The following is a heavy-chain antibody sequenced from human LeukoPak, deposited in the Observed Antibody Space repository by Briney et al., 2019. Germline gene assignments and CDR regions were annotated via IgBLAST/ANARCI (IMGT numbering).Heavy chain of an antibody. V-gene: IGHV3-30*12. Sequence: GGSLRLSCAASGFTFSNYGMHWVRQAPGKGLEWVAVISYDGSNKYYADSVKGRFTISRDNAKNTLYLQMNSLRAEDTAVYYCARVRRPAPSYYDFWSGYYKADHDAFDIWGQGTMVTVSS. CDR3: ARVRRPAPSYYDFWSGYYKADHDAFDI. CDR2: ISYDGSNK. D-gene: IGHD3-3*01. CDR1: GFTFSNYG. J-gene: IGHJ3*02.